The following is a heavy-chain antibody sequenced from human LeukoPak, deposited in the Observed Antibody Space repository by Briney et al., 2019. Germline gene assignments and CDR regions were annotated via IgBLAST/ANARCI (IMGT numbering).Heavy chain of an antibody. V-gene: IGHV1-2*02. CDR2: INPNSGGT. CDR3: ARGADTALIPYFYYYVDV. Sequence: GASVKVSCKASGYTFTGYYMHWVRQAPGQGLEWMGWINPNSGGTNYAQKFQGRVTMTRDTSISTAYMELSRLRSDDTAVYYCARGADTALIPYFYYYVDVWGTGTTVTISS. D-gene: IGHD5-18*01. J-gene: IGHJ6*03. CDR1: GYTFTGYY.